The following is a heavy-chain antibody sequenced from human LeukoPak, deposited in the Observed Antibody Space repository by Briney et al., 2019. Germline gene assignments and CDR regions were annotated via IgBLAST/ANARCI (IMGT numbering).Heavy chain of an antibody. D-gene: IGHD1-26*01. Sequence: GGSLRLSCAASGFTFNDYFMSWVRQAPGKGLEWVAHIKRDENVKYYLDSVKGRFTISRDNAKNSLSLQMNSLRAEDTAIYYCVRWDDSGKYVTAFDIWGQGTMVTVSS. V-gene: IGHV3-7*03. CDR3: VRWDDSGKYVTAFDI. CDR2: IKRDENVK. CDR1: GFTFNDYF. J-gene: IGHJ3*02.